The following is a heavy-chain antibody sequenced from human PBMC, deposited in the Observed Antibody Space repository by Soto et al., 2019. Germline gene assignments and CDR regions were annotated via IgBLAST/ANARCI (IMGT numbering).Heavy chain of an antibody. CDR2: TYYRSKWYN. CDR1: GDSVSSNSAA. V-gene: IGHV6-1*01. J-gene: IGHJ6*02. CDR3: AREAAGKSGYYYYYGMDV. Sequence: SQTLSLTCAISGDSVSSNSAAWNWIRQSPSRGLEWLGRTYYRSKWYNDYAVSVKSRITINPDTSKNQFSLQLNSVTPEDTAVYYCAREAAGKSGYYYYYGMDVWGQGTTVTVPS. D-gene: IGHD6-13*01.